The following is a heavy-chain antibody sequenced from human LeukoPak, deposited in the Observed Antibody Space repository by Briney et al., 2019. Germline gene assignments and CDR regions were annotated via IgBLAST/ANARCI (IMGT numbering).Heavy chain of an antibody. J-gene: IGHJ4*02. Sequence: SETLSLTCAVYGESFSGYYWSWIRQPPGKGLEWIGEINYSGSTNYNPSLKSRVTISVDTSKNQFSLKLSSVTAADTAVYYCARLKWRYFDYWGQGTLVTVSS. CDR1: GESFSGYY. CDR3: ARLKWRYFDY. D-gene: IGHD2-15*01. CDR2: INYSGST. V-gene: IGHV4-34*01.